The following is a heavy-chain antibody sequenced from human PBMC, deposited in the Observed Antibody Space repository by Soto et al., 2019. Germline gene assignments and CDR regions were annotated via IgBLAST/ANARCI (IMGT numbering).Heavy chain of an antibody. CDR1: GFAFSSYV. CDR3: ARFLLVVAAPGWGGPMDF. CDR2: VTGNGVSK. J-gene: IGHJ6*02. Sequence: EVQLLESGGGLGQPGGSLRLSCAASGFAFSSYVMSWARQAPGKGLEWVSGVTGNGVSKYYAPSVNGRFTISSDNSKNTLYLQMNSLRVEDTAVYYCARFLLVVAAPGWGGPMDFWGQGTTVTVSS. D-gene: IGHD2-15*01. V-gene: IGHV3-23*01.